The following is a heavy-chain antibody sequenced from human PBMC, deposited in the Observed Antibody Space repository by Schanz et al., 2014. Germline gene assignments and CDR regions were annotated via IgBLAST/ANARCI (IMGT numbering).Heavy chain of an antibody. CDR2: ISGSSRTI. D-gene: IGHD1-1*01. CDR3: ARGGRTAGAFDI. CDR1: GFSFSTYW. V-gene: IGHV3-48*01. Sequence: EEQLVESGGGLVQPGGSLRLSCAASGFSFSTYWMSWVRQAPGKGLEWVSYISGSSRTIYYADSMKGRFTVSRDNAENALYLQMNSLRAEDTAVYYCARGGRTAGAFDIWGQGTMVTVSS. J-gene: IGHJ3*02.